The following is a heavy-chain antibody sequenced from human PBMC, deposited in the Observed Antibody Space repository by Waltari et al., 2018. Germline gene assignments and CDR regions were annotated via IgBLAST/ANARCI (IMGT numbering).Heavy chain of an antibody. CDR1: GFTFSNYW. J-gene: IGHJ3*02. CDR3: ARDYCSSATCYVNDAFDI. V-gene: IGHV3-74*01. D-gene: IGHD2-2*01. CDR2: LDGSGAGSLT. Sequence: DVQLVESGGELVQPGGSLRLSCAASGFTFSNYWMHWVRQVPGKGLVCVSRLDGSGAGSLTSYADSVKGRFTISRDNSKDTLYLQMNSLRAEDTAVYYCARDYCSSATCYVNDAFDIWGQGTMVTVSS.